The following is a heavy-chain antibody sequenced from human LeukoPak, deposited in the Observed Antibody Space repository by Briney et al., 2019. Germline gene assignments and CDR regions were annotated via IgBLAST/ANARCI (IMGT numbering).Heavy chain of an antibody. CDR2: INGGGVNT. D-gene: IGHD4-11*01. V-gene: IGHV3-23*01. CDR3: AKDLYSNYGPTDY. CDR1: GFTFSSYA. J-gene: IGHJ4*02. Sequence: GGSLRLSCAASGFTFSSYAMSWVRQAPGKGLEWVSTINGGGVNTHYADSVGGRFTISRDNSKNTLFLQMNSLRDEDTAVYYCAKDLYSNYGPTDYWGQGNLVTVSS.